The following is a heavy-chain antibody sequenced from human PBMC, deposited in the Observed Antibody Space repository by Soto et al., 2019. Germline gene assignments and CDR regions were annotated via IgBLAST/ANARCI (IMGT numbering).Heavy chain of an antibody. CDR1: GGSISSSSYY. J-gene: IGHJ4*02. CDR2: IYYRGST. V-gene: IGHV4-39*01. CDR3: ARYGRLGYCSGGSCYGG. D-gene: IGHD2-15*01. Sequence: SETLSLTCPVSGGSISSSSYYWGWIRQPPGKGLEWIGRIYYRGSTYYSPSLKSRVTISVATAKHQFSLKLRAMTAADTAVYYCARYGRLGYCSGGSCYGGRGQGILVTVSS.